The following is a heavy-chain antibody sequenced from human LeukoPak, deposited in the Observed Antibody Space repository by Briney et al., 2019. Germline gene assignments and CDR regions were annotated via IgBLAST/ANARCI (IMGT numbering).Heavy chain of an antibody. V-gene: IGHV4-59*01. D-gene: IGHD1-26*01. Sequence: SETLSLTCTVSGGSISSSYWSWIRQPPGKGLEWIGYIYYSGSTNYNPSLKSRVTISVDTSKNQFSLKLSSVTAADTAVYYCARDVTYYTYWGQGTLVTVSS. J-gene: IGHJ4*02. CDR1: GGSISSSY. CDR3: ARDVTYYTY. CDR2: IYYSGST.